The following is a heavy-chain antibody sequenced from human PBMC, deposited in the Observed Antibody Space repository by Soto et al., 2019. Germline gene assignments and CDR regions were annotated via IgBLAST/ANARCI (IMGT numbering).Heavy chain of an antibody. V-gene: IGHV3-33*01. D-gene: IGHD3-22*01. J-gene: IGHJ4*01. CDR2: IWYDGSNK. CDR3: ARGRCPDSSGPIYTPYYFDY. CDR1: GLTFSSYG. Sequence: GGSLRLSCAASGLTFSSYGMHWVRQAPGKGLEWVAVIWYDGSNKYYADSVKGRFTISRDNSKNTLYLQMNSLRAEDTAVYYCARGRCPDSSGPIYTPYYFDYWGQGTLVTVSS.